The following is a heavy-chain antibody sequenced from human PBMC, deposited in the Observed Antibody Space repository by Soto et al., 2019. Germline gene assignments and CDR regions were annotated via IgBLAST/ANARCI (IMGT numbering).Heavy chain of an antibody. D-gene: IGHD6-13*01. V-gene: IGHV3-30*18. CDR2: ISHDGINN. J-gene: IGHJ5*02. CDR3: AKLGGGVQAIGAAGNWFDP. Sequence: GGSLRLSCAASGFMFSSYGLHCIRQAPGKGLEWLAVISHDGINNYYGDSVKGRCTVSRDNSNNTMFLQIDSLRPEDTAVYYCAKLGGGVQAIGAAGNWFDPWGQGTLVTVSS. CDR1: GFMFSSYG.